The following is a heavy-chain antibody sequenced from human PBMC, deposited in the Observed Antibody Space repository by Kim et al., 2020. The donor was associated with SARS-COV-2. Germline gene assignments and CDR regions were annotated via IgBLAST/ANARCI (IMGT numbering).Heavy chain of an antibody. CDR1: GGSFSGYY. V-gene: IGHV4-34*01. J-gene: IGHJ6*02. D-gene: IGHD6-13*01. CDR3: AVGTGYYYYYGMGV. CDR2: INHSGST. Sequence: SETLSLTCAVYGGSFSGYYWSWIRQPPGKGLEWIGEINHSGSTNYNPSLKSRVTISVDTSKNQFSLKLSSVTAADTAVYYCAVGTGYYYYYGMGVWGQGTTVTVSS.